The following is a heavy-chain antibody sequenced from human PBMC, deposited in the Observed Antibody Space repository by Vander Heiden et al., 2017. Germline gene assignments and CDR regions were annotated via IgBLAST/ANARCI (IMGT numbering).Heavy chain of an antibody. V-gene: IGHV6-1*01. Sequence: QVQLQQSGPGLVKPSQTLSLTCAISGDSVSNSNTAWNWIRQSPSRGLEWLGRTYYRSKWYNEFAVAMKSRITINPDTSKNQFSLHMNSVTPEDTAVYYCARHCGNGSNWFDPWGQGTLVTVSS. CDR3: ARHCGNGSNWFDP. D-gene: IGHD3-10*01. J-gene: IGHJ5*02. CDR1: GDSVSNSNTA. CDR2: TYYRSKWYN.